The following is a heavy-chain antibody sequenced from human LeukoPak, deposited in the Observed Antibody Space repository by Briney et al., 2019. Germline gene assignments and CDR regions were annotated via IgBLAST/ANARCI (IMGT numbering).Heavy chain of an antibody. CDR2: IDWDDDK. CDR3: ERIGSSSSDYYYYMDV. D-gene: IGHD6-6*01. CDR1: GFSLSTSGMC. Sequence: SGPTLVKPTQTLTLTCTFSGFSLSTSGMCVSWICQPPGKALEWLALIDWDDDKYYSTSLKTRLTSANEISKNQGVRTMTNMAPVDTATYYCERIGSSSSDYYYYMDVWGKGTTVTVSS. J-gene: IGHJ6*03. V-gene: IGHV2-70*01.